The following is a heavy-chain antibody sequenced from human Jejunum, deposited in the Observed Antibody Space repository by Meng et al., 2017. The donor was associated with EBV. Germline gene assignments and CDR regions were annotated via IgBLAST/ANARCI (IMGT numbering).Heavy chain of an antibody. CDR1: GSSLITIGLG. J-gene: IGHJ5*02. CDR3: AHFYDSSGYTDS. V-gene: IGHV2-5*02. CDR2: IYWDDDQ. Sequence: QFPLQECATTLVTPKQTLTLTRTFSGSSLITIGLGVRWIRQHPGKALEWLALIYWDDDQRFSPSLRSRLTITKDTSKNQVVLTMTNMDPADTCTYFCAHFYDSSGYTDSWGQGTLVTVSS. D-gene: IGHD3-22*01.